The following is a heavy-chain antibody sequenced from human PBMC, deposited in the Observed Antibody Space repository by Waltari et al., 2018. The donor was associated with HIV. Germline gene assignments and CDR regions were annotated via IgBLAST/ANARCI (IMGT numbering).Heavy chain of an antibody. CDR3: ARRRWRTTMVFVVKGGVFDI. J-gene: IGHJ3*02. V-gene: IGHV4-34*02. CDR1: GGTFNNFF. CDR2: INHSGKT. D-gene: IGHD2-21*01. Sequence: QVQLQQWGAGLVKPAATLSLNCAVYGGTFNNFFWSFVRQSPGKGLEWIGEINHSGKTDYNPSLKGRVSLSIDPSKKQFYLELTSVTVADTAIYYCARRRWRTTMVFVVKGGVFDIWGQGTEVTVSS.